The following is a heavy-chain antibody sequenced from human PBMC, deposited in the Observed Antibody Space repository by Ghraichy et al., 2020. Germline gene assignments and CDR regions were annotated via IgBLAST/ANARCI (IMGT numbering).Heavy chain of an antibody. CDR1: GGSISSSSYY. J-gene: IGHJ3*02. CDR2: IYYSGST. CDR3: ARDLTPGDDAFDI. D-gene: IGHD1-14*01. Sequence: SETLSLTCTVSGGSISSSSYYWGWIRQPPGKGLEWIGSIYYSGSTYYNPSLKSRVTISVDTSKNQFSLKLSSVTAADTAVYYCARDLTPGDDAFDIWGQGTMVTVSS. V-gene: IGHV4-39*07.